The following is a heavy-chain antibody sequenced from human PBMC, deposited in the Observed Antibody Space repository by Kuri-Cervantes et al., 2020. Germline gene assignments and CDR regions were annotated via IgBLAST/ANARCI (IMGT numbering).Heavy chain of an antibody. D-gene: IGHD2-2*01. J-gene: IGHJ6*02. CDR2: ISGSGGST. CDR3: AKGDYCSSTSGYPGYYYGMDV. Sequence: GESLKISCAASGFTFSSYAMSWVRKAPGKGLEWFSAISGSGGSTYYADSVKGRFTISRDNSKNTLYLRMNSLRAEDTAVYYCAKGDYCSSTSGYPGYYYGMDVWGQGTTVTVSS. CDR1: GFTFSSYA. V-gene: IGHV3-23*01.